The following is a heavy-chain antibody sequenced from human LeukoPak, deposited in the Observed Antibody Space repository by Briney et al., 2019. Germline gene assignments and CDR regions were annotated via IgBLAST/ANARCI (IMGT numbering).Heavy chain of an antibody. CDR3: AREFPSGYPY. Sequence: GGSLRLSCAASRFTFSSYGMTWVRQAPGKGLEWVSTISGSGGSTFYADSVKGRFTVSRDNSKNTLFLQMNSLRAEDTAVYYCAREFPSGYPYWGQGTLVTVSS. D-gene: IGHD3-3*01. CDR1: RFTFSSYG. V-gene: IGHV3-23*01. J-gene: IGHJ4*02. CDR2: ISGSGGST.